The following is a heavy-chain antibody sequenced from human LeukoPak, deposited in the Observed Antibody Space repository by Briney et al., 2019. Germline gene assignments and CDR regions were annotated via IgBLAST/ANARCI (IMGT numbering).Heavy chain of an antibody. V-gene: IGHV3-66*02. Sequence: PGGSLRLSCAASGFTVSSNYMSWVRQAPGKGLEWVSVIYSGGSTYYADSVKGRFTISRDNSKNTLYLLMNSLRAEDTAVYYCARDRRLTGDDYWGQGTLVTVSS. CDR2: IYSGGST. D-gene: IGHD7-27*01. CDR3: ARDRRLTGDDY. J-gene: IGHJ4*02. CDR1: GFTVSSNY.